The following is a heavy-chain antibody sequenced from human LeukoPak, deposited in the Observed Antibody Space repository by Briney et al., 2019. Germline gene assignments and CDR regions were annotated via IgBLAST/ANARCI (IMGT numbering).Heavy chain of an antibody. D-gene: IGHD2-15*01. CDR2: INSSGGST. V-gene: IGHV1-46*01. J-gene: IGHJ6*02. CDR3: AREAVVRYGMDV. Sequence: ASVKVSCKASGYTFTSYYMHWVRQAPGQGLEWMGIINSSGGSTSYAQKFQGRVTMTRDTSTSTVYMELSSLRSEDTAVYYCAREAVVRYGMDVWGQGTTVTVSS. CDR1: GYTFTSYY.